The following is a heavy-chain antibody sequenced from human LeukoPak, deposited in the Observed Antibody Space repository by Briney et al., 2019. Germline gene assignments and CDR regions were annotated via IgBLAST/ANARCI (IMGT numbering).Heavy chain of an antibody. CDR2: IYYSGST. D-gene: IGHD6-19*01. Sequence: PSETLSLTCTVSGGSINTYFWSWRRQPPGKGVEWIGYIYYSGSTNYNPSLKSRVTISVDTSKNQFSLKLSSVTAADTAVYYCARGVTGGWYGDFQHWGQGTLVTVSS. V-gene: IGHV4-59*01. CDR3: ARGVTGGWYGDFQH. J-gene: IGHJ1*01. CDR1: GGSINTYF.